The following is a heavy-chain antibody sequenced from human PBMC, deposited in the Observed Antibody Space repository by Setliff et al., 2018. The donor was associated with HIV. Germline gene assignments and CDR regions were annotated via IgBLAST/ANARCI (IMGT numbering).Heavy chain of an antibody. D-gene: IGHD2-21*02. J-gene: IGHJ3*02. CDR1: GGSISSHY. CDR3: AREVDVVTTSDAFDI. Sequence: SETLSLTCSVSGGSISSHYWSWIRQPPGKGLEWIGSIYYSGSTNYNPSLKSRVTMSVDTSKNQISLRLSSVTAADTAVYYCAREVDVVTTSDAFDIWGQGTMVTVSS. V-gene: IGHV4-59*11. CDR2: IYYSGST.